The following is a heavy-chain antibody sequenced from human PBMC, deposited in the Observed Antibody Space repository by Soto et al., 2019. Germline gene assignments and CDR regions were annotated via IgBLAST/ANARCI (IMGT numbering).Heavy chain of an antibody. J-gene: IGHJ6*02. CDR2: VYYDGGS. CDR1: GGSIDGRN. Sequence: QVQLQESGPGLVKPSETLSLTCTVSGGSIDGRNCAWIRQPPGKGLEWLGYVYYDGGSSYNPSVKGRLTLSMDPSKSQFSLQLRSVTAADTAVYYCVRQGIGNLHGLVDVWGRGTTVTVSS. D-gene: IGHD3-10*01. V-gene: IGHV4-59*08. CDR3: VRQGIGNLHGLVDV.